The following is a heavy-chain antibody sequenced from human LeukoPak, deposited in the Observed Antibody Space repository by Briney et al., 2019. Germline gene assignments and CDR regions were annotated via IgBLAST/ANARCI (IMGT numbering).Heavy chain of an antibody. CDR3: ARLGTTGHATFDY. V-gene: IGHV3-53*01. Sequence: GGSLRLSCAASGFTVSSNYMSWVRQAPGKGLEWVSVIYSGGSTYYADSVKGRFTISRDNSKNTLYLQMNSLRAEDTAVYYCARLGTTGHATFDYWGQGTLVTVSS. CDR2: IYSGGST. CDR1: GFTVSSNY. D-gene: IGHD1-1*01. J-gene: IGHJ4*02.